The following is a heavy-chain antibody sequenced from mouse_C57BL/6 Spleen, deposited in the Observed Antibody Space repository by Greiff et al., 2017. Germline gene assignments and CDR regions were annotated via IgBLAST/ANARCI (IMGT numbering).Heavy chain of an antibody. CDR1: GYTFTSYW. V-gene: IGHV1-53*01. J-gene: IGHJ1*03. CDR3: ARSNYGSSYWYFDV. CDR2: SNPSNGGT. D-gene: IGHD1-1*01. Sequence: QVQLQQPGTELVKPGASVKLSCKASGYTFTSYWMHWVKQRPGQGLEWIGNSNPSNGGTNYNEKFKSKATLTVDKSSSTAYMQLSSLTSEDSAVYYCARSNYGSSYWYFDVWGTGTTVTVSS.